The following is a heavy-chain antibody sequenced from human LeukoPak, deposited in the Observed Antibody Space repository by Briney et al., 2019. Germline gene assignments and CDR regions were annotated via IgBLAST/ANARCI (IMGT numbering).Heavy chain of an antibody. CDR1: GFTFSSYA. CDR2: ISGSGGST. V-gene: IGHV3-23*01. J-gene: IGHJ4*02. Sequence: GGSLRLSCAASGFTFSSYAMSWVRQAPGKGLEWVSAISGSGGSTYYADSVKGRFTISRDNSKNTLYLQMNSLRAEDTAVYCCAKGPYYDSSGYYPDYWGQGTLVTVSS. D-gene: IGHD3-22*01. CDR3: AKGPYYDSSGYYPDY.